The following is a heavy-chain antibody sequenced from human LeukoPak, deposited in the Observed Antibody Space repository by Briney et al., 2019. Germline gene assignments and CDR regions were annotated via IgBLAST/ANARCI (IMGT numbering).Heavy chain of an antibody. CDR3: ARDRASVQHHYYYMDV. D-gene: IGHD1-1*01. CDR2: IYTSGST. Sequence: SETLSLTCTVSGGSISSYYWSWIRQPAGKGLEWIGRIYTSGSTNYNPSLKSRVTMSVDTSKNQFSLKLSSVTAADTAVYYCARDRASVQHHYYYMDVWGKGTTVTVSS. CDR1: GGSISSYY. V-gene: IGHV4-4*07. J-gene: IGHJ6*03.